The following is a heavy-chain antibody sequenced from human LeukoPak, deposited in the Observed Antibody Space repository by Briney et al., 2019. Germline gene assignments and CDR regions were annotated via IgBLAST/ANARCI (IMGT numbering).Heavy chain of an antibody. CDR3: ARGVGSWRGNWFDP. CDR1: GYTFTGYY. D-gene: IGHD6-13*01. Sequence: ASVKVSCKASGYTFTGYYMHWVRQAPGQGLEWMGWINPNSGGTNYAQKFQGWVTMTRDTSISTAYMELSRLRSDDTAVYYCARGVGSWRGNWFDPWGQGTLVTVSS. CDR2: INPNSGGT. V-gene: IGHV1-2*04. J-gene: IGHJ5*02.